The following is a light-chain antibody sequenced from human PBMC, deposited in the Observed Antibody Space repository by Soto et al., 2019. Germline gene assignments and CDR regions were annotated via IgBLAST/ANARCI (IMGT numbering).Light chain of an antibody. V-gene: IGKV1-27*01. CDR3: QKYNSAPYT. CDR2: AAS. CDR1: QGISIN. Sequence: DIQMTQSPSPLSAPVGAKVTILCRASQGISINLAWYQQKPGKVPKLLIYAASTLQSGVPSRFSGSGSGTDFTLTISSLQPEDVATYYCQKYNSAPYTFGQGTKLEIK. J-gene: IGKJ2*01.